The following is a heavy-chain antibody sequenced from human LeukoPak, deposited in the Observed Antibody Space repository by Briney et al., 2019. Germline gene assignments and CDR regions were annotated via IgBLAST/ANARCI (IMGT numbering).Heavy chain of an antibody. V-gene: IGHV3-23*01. CDR1: GFTFSSYG. CDR2: ISGSGGST. J-gene: IGHJ4*02. Sequence: GGTLRLSCAASGFTFSSYGMSWVRQAPGKGLEWVSAISGSGGSTYYADSVKGRFTISRDNSKNTLYLQMNSPRAEDTAVYYCAKDGRLTYYYGSGLSSWGQGTLVTVSS. CDR3: AKDGRLTYYYGSGLSS. D-gene: IGHD3-10*01.